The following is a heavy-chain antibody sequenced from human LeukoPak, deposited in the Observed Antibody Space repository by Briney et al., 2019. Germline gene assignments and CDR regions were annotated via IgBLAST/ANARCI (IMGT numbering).Heavy chain of an antibody. CDR2: ISGSGGST. CDR1: GFTFSSYA. Sequence: GGSLRLSCAASGFTFSSYAMSWVRQAPGKGLGWVSAISGSGGSTYYADSVKGRFTISRDNSKNTLYLQMNSLRAEDTAVYYCAKDCRDGYNNFDYWGQGTLVAVSS. D-gene: IGHD5-24*01. V-gene: IGHV3-23*01. J-gene: IGHJ4*02. CDR3: AKDCRDGYNNFDY.